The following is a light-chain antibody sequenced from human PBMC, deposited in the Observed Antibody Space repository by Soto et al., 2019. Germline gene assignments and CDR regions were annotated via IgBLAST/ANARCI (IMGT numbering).Light chain of an antibody. V-gene: IGLV2-14*01. CDR3: SSYTSTSTV. Sequence: QSALTQPASVPGSPGQSITISCTGISSDGDDYKDVSWYQQHPGKAPKLMIYEVTYRPSGVSNRFSGSKSGNTASLTISGLQAEDEADYYCSSYTSTSTVFGTGTQLTVL. CDR1: SSDGDDYKD. J-gene: IGLJ1*01. CDR2: EVT.